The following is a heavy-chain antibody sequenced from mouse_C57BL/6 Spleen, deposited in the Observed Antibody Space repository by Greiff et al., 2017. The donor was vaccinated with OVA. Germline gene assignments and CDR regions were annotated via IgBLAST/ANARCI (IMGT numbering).Heavy chain of an antibody. CDR3: ARWGGSSYYWYFDV. D-gene: IGHD1-1*01. J-gene: IGHJ1*03. CDR1: GYTFTSYW. Sequence: VKLQQPGTELVKPGASVKLSCKASGYTFTSYWMHWVKQRPGQGLEWIGNINPSNGGTNYNEKFKSKATLTVDKSSSTAYMQLSSLTSEDSAVYYGARWGGSSYYWYFDVWGTGTTVTVSS. V-gene: IGHV1-53*01. CDR2: INPSNGGT.